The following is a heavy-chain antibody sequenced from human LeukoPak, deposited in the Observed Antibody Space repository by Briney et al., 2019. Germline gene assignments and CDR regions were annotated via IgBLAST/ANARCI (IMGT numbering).Heavy chain of an antibody. CDR2: ITGGADST. V-gene: IGHV3-23*01. CDR3: AKILGWMDVYYGMDV. J-gene: IGHJ6*02. D-gene: IGHD3/OR15-3a*01. Sequence: SGGSLRLSCAASGFTFSNYVMSWVRQAPGKGLEWVSAITGGADSTYYADSVKGRFTISRDNSQKTLFLQMNSLRAEDTAVYYCAKILGWMDVYYGMDVWGQGTTVTVSS. CDR1: GFTFSNYV.